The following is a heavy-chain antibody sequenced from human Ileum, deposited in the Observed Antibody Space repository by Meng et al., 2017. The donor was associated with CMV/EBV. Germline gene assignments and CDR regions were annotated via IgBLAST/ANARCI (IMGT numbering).Heavy chain of an antibody. Sequence: ASVKVSCKASGYTFTSHDINWVRQAPGQGLEWMGWINPNSGGTNYAQKFQGRVTMTRDTSISTAYMELSRLRSDDTAVYYCARGSGSYLDYWGQGTRVTVSS. CDR1: GYTFTSHD. CDR2: INPNSGGT. D-gene: IGHD1-26*01. J-gene: IGHJ4*02. V-gene: IGHV1-2*02. CDR3: ARGSGSYLDY.